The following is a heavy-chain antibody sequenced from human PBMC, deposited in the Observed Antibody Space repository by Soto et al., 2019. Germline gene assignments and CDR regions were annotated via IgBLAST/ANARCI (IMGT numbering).Heavy chain of an antibody. J-gene: IGHJ3*02. CDR2: IWYDGSNK. V-gene: IGHV3-33*01. D-gene: IGHD2-15*01. Sequence: QVQLVESGGGVVQPGRSLRLSCAASGFTFSSYGMHWVRQAPGKGLEWVAVIWYDGSNKYYADSVKGRFTISRDNSKNPVNRQMKGVRAGDTAVYYCARGGDGDCSGGSCYSNAFDIWGQGTMVTVSS. CDR1: GFTFSSYG. CDR3: ARGGDGDCSGGSCYSNAFDI.